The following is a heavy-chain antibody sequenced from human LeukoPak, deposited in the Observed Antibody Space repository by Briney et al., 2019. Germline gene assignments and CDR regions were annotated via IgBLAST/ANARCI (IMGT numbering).Heavy chain of an antibody. CDR1: GFTFSSYG. D-gene: IGHD2-2*01. CDR2: IWYDGSNK. J-gene: IGHJ4*02. CDR3: ARDGSVDCSSTSCPSGFDY. V-gene: IGHV3-33*01. Sequence: GGPLSLSCAASGFTFSSYGMHWVRQAPGKGLEWVAVIWYDGSNKYYADSVKGRFTISRDNSKNTLYLQMNSLRAGDTAVYYCARDGSVDCSSTSCPSGFDYWGQGTLVTVSS.